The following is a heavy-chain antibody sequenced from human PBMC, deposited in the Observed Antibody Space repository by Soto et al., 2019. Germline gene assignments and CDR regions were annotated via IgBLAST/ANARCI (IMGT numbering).Heavy chain of an antibody. D-gene: IGHD3-22*01. CDR1: GFTFSSYG. J-gene: IGHJ4*02. Sequence: PGGSLRLSCAASGFTFSSYGFHWVRQAPGKGLEWVAVMWYDGTNKYYADSVKGRFTISRDNFKNTLYLQMNSVRAEDTALYYCARGHLGIHYYDSSGYRILDYWGQGALVTVSS. CDR2: MWYDGTNK. V-gene: IGHV3-33*01. CDR3: ARGHLGIHYYDSSGYRILDY.